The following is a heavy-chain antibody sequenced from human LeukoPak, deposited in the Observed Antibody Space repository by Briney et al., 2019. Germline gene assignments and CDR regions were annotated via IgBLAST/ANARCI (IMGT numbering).Heavy chain of an antibody. CDR1: GFTFSSYA. CDR3: AKVSAAGFDY. Sequence: GGSLRLSCAASGFTFSSYAMSWVRQAPGKGLEWVSAISGSGGSTYYVDSVKGRFTISRDNSKNTLYRQMNSLRAEDTAVYYCAKVSAAGFDYWGQGTLVTVSS. D-gene: IGHD6-13*01. J-gene: IGHJ4*02. V-gene: IGHV3-23*01. CDR2: ISGSGGST.